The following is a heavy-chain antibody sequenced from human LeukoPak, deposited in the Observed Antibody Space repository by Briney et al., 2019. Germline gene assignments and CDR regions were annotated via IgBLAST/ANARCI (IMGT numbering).Heavy chain of an antibody. J-gene: IGHJ4*02. Sequence: ASVKVSCKASGYTFTSYYMHWVRQAPGQGLEWMGIINPSGGSTSYSQKFQGRVTITRDTSTSTLYMELSRLRSEDTAVYYRARSAAYCSSTSCYSSDYWGQGTLVTVSS. CDR2: INPSGGST. V-gene: IGHV1-46*01. CDR3: ARSAAYCSSTSCYSSDY. D-gene: IGHD2-2*02. CDR1: GYTFTSYY.